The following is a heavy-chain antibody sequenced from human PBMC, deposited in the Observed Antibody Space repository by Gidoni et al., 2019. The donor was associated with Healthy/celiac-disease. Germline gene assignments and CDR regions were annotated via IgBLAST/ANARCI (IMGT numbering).Heavy chain of an antibody. D-gene: IGHD3-16*01. CDR3: ARGGNWFDP. Sequence: QVQLQESGPGLVKPSQTLSLTCTVSGGSISSGSYYWSWIRQPAGKGLEWIGRSYTSGSTNYNPSLKSRVTISVDTSKNQFSLKLSSVTAADTAVYYCARGGNWFDPWGQGTLVTVSS. V-gene: IGHV4-61*02. CDR1: GGSISSGSYY. J-gene: IGHJ5*02. CDR2: SYTSGST.